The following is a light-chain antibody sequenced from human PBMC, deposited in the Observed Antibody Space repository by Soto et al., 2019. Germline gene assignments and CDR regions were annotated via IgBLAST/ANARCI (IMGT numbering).Light chain of an antibody. J-gene: IGKJ2*01. V-gene: IGKV3-20*01. CDR2: GAS. CDR1: QSVSSSY. Sequence: EIVLTQSPGTLSLSPGERDTLSCRASQSVSSSYLAWYQQKPGQAPRLLIYGASSRATGIPDRFSGSGSGTDFTLTISRLEPEDFAVYYCQQYGSSPGYTFGQGNKLEIK. CDR3: QQYGSSPGYT.